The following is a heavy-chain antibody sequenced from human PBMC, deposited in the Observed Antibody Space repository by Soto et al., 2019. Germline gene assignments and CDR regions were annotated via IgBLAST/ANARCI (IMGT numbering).Heavy chain of an antibody. V-gene: IGHV1-8*01. CDR3: ARGPNVAIVSTGVYWFDP. CDR2: MRLDSGDT. D-gene: IGHD5-12*01. Sequence: QVQLVQSGAEVRKPGASVKVSCKASGYTFSNYDIIWVRQTTGQGLEWLGRMRLDSGDTDYADKFRGRVTVTRDTSITTVYMELRSLTSEDTGIYYCARGPNVAIVSTGVYWFDPWGQGTLVTVSS. CDR1: GYTFSNYD. J-gene: IGHJ5*02.